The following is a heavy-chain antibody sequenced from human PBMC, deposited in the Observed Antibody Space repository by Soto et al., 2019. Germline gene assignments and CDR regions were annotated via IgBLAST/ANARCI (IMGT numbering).Heavy chain of an antibody. J-gene: IGHJ4*02. D-gene: IGHD3-22*01. CDR2: VNSGSTSV. V-gene: IGHV3-48*01. CDR1: GFIFNSYS. CDR3: GSSASPDDY. Sequence: EVQLVESGGGLVQPGGSLRLSCVASGFIFNSYSMNWVRQAPGKGLEWISYVNSGSTSVFYADAVKGRCTISRDTAKNALYLQMNSLRAEDTAVYYSGSSASPDDYWGEGTLVTVSS.